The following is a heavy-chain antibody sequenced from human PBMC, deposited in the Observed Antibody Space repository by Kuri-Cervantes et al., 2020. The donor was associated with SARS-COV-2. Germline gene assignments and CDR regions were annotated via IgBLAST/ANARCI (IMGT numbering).Heavy chain of an antibody. CDR1: GFPFSSYG. Sequence: GESLKISCAASGFPFSSYGMHWVRQAPGKGLEWVAVISYDGSNKYYADSVKGRFTIYRDNSKNTLYLQMNSLRAEDTAVYYCAKALHHSSAYTSFQGIDYWGQGTLVTVSS. V-gene: IGHV3-30*18. CDR3: AKALHHSSAYTSFQGIDY. J-gene: IGHJ4*01. D-gene: IGHD3-22*01. CDR2: ISYDGSNK.